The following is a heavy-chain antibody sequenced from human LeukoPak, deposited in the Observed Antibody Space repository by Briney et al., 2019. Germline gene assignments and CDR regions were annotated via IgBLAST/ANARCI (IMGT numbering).Heavy chain of an antibody. CDR2: ISGSGGST. CDR1: GFTFSSYA. CDR3: ATDSGYCSSTSCYNDYYYYGMDV. J-gene: IGHJ6*02. Sequence: GGSLRLSCAASGFTFSSYAMSWVRQAPGKGLEWVSAISGSGGSTYYADSVKGRFTNSRDNSKNTLYLQMNSLRAEDTAVYYCATDSGYCSSTSCYNDYYYYGMDVWGQGTTVTVSS. D-gene: IGHD2-2*01. V-gene: IGHV3-23*01.